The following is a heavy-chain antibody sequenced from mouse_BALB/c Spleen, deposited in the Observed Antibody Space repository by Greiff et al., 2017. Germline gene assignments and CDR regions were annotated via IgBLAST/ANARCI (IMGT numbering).Heavy chain of an antibody. CDR1: GFTFTDYY. CDR3: ARDGYYAGYAMDY. J-gene: IGHJ4*01. V-gene: IGHV7-3*02. D-gene: IGHD2-3*01. CDR2: IRNKANGYTT. Sequence: DVMLLESGGGLVQPGGSLRLSCATSGFTFTDYYMSWVRQPPGKALEWLGFIRNKANGYTTEYSASVKGRFTISRDNSQSILYLQMNTLRAEDSATYYCARDGYYAGYAMDYWGQGTSVTVSS.